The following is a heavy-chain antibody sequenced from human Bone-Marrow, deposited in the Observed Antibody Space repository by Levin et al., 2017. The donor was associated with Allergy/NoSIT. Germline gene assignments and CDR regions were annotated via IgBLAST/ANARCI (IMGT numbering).Heavy chain of an antibody. CDR1: GFTFDDFS. D-gene: IGHD2/OR15-2a*01. CDR2: ITWNSALK. CDR3: AKGVQVIKYGIDV. J-gene: IGHJ6*02. Sequence: GGSLRLSCEASGFTFDDFSMHWVRQTPGKGLEWVSTITWNSALKGYAASVRGRFTISRDNGKNSLYLELNDLRPEDTGLYYCAKGVQVIKYGIDVWGQGTMVTVSS. V-gene: IGHV3-9*01.